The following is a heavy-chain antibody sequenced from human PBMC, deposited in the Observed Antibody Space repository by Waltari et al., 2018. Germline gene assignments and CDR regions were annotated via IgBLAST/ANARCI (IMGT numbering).Heavy chain of an antibody. CDR3: ARPLSFYGSGSYYGDAFDI. CDR2: IIPIFGTA. Sequence: QVQLVQSGAEVKKPGSSVKVSCKASGGTFSSYAISWVRQAPGQGLEWMGGIIPIFGTANYAQKFQGRVTITADKSTSTAYMELSSLRSEDTAVYYCARPLSFYGSGSYYGDAFDIWGQGTMVTVSS. D-gene: IGHD3-10*01. J-gene: IGHJ3*02. CDR1: GGTFSSYA. V-gene: IGHV1-69*14.